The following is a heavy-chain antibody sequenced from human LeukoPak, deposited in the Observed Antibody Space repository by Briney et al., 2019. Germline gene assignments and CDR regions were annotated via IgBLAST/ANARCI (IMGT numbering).Heavy chain of an antibody. CDR2: INHSGST. V-gene: IGHV4-34*01. D-gene: IGHD6-13*01. CDR3: ASLLPIAAAGTESWFDP. Sequence: SETLSLTCAVYGGSFSGYYWSWIRQPPGKGLEWIGKINHSGSTNYNPSLKSRVTISVDTSKNQFSLKLSSVTAADTAVYYCASLLPIAAAGTESWFDPWGQGTLVTVSS. CDR1: GGSFSGYY. J-gene: IGHJ5*02.